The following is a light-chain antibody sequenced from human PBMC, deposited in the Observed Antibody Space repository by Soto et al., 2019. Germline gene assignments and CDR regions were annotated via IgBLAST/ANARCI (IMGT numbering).Light chain of an antibody. Sequence: EIVLTQSPGTLSLSPGERGTLSCRASQSISSSYLAWYQQKPGQAPRLLIYAASSRATGIPDRFSGSGSGTDFTLTISRREPEDFAVYYCQQYGSSPWTFGQGTKVEIK. CDR1: QSISSSY. V-gene: IGKV3-20*01. J-gene: IGKJ1*01. CDR2: AAS. CDR3: QQYGSSPWT.